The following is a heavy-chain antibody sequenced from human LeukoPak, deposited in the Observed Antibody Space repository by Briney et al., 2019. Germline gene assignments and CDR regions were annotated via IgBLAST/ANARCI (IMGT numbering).Heavy chain of an antibody. CDR2: ISAYNGNT. D-gene: IGHD1-1*01. CDR3: ARVLEPYSLPDY. Sequence: GASVKVSCKASGYTFTGYYMHWVRQAPGQGLEWMGWISAYNGNTNYAQKLQGRVTMTTDTSTSTAYMELRSLRSDDTAVYYCARVLEPYSLPDYWGQGTLVTVSS. V-gene: IGHV1-18*04. J-gene: IGHJ4*02. CDR1: GYTFTGYY.